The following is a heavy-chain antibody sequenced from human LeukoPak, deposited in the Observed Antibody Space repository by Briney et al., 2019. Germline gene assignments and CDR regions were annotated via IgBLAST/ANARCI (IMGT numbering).Heavy chain of an antibody. CDR2: ISDTGGRT. J-gene: IGHJ4*02. CDR3: AKRGVVIRVILVGFHKEAYYFDY. D-gene: IGHD3-22*01. V-gene: IGHV3-23*01. CDR1: GVTLSNYG. Sequence: GGSLRLSCAVSGVTLSNYGMTWVRQAPGKGLEGVAGISDTGGRTNYADSVKGRFTISRDNPKDTLYLQMNSLRAEDTAVYFCAKRGVVIRVILVGFHKEAYYFDYWGQGALVTVSS.